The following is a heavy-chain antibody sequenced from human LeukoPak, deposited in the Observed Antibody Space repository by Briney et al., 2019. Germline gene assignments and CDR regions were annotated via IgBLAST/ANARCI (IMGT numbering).Heavy chain of an antibody. Sequence: GGSLRLSCEASGFTFSTYWMAWVRQAPGKGLEWVANIKGDESARHQADSVKGRFTISRDNAKKSVYLQMSSLRGEDTAVYYCARDVGGSLDYWGQGTLVTISS. CDR1: GFTFSTYW. CDR2: IKGDESAR. V-gene: IGHV3-7*01. J-gene: IGHJ4*02. D-gene: IGHD1-26*01. CDR3: ARDVGGSLDY.